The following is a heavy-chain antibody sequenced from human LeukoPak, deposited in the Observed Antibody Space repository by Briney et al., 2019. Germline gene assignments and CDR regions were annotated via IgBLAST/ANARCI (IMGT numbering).Heavy chain of an antibody. CDR2: INHSGST. CDR1: GGSFSGYY. D-gene: IGHD3-3*01. V-gene: IGHV4-34*01. Sequence: SETLSLTCAVYGGSFSGYYWSWIRQPPGKGLEWIGEINHSGSTNYNPSLKSRVTISVDTSKNQFSLKLSSVTAADTAVYYCARGGYDFWSGRVYYYYYMDVWGKGTTVTVSS. J-gene: IGHJ6*03. CDR3: ARGGYDFWSGRVYYYYYMDV.